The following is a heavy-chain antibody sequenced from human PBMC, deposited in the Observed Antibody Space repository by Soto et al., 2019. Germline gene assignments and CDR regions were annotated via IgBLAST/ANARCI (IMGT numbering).Heavy chain of an antibody. CDR2: INHSGST. Sequence: SETLSLTCAVYGGSFSGYYWSWIRQPPGKGLEWIGEINHSGSTNYNPSLKSRVTISVDTSKNQFSLKLSSVTAADTAVYYCARDLPKYYYDSSGYYLKIDAFDIWGQGTMVTVS. J-gene: IGHJ3*02. CDR1: GGSFSGYY. V-gene: IGHV4-34*01. D-gene: IGHD3-22*01. CDR3: ARDLPKYYYDSSGYYLKIDAFDI.